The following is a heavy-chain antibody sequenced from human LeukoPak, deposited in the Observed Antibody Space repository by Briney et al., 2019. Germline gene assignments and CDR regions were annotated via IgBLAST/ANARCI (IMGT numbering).Heavy chain of an antibody. CDR2: ISAYNGNT. Sequence: GASVKVSCKASGYTFTSYGISWVRQAPGQGLEWMGWISAYNGNTNYAQKLQGRVTMTTDTSTSTAYMELRSLRSDDTAVYYCARRYYYDSSGYYYGPHDAFDIWGQGTMVTVSS. D-gene: IGHD3-22*01. J-gene: IGHJ3*02. CDR1: GYTFTSYG. CDR3: ARRYYYDSSGYYYGPHDAFDI. V-gene: IGHV1-18*01.